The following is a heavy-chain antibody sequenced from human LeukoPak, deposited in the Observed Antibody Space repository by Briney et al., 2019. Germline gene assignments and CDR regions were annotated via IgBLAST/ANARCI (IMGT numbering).Heavy chain of an antibody. Sequence: PSETLSLTCTVSGGFISSSYWSWIRQPPGKGLEWIGYIYYSGSTNYNPSSKSRVALSVDTSKNQFSLKLSSVTAADTAVYYCATWGIAVAGTFDYWGQGTLVTVST. J-gene: IGHJ4*02. CDR1: GGFISSSY. V-gene: IGHV4-59*08. D-gene: IGHD6-19*01. CDR3: ATWGIAVAGTFDY. CDR2: IYYSGST.